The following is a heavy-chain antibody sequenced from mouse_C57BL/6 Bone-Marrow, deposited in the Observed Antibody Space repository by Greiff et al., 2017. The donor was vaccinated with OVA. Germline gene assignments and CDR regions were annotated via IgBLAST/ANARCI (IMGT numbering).Heavy chain of an antibody. V-gene: IGHV1-69*01. CDR1: GYTFTSYW. Sequence: QVHVKQPGAELVMPGASVKLSCKASGYTFTSYWMHWVKQRPGQGLEWIGEIDPSDSYTNYNQKFKGKSTLTVDKSSSTAYMQLSSLTSEDSAVYYCARRGNYYGSSDYWGQGTTLTVSS. CDR3: ARRGNYYGSSDY. CDR2: IDPSDSYT. D-gene: IGHD1-1*01. J-gene: IGHJ2*01.